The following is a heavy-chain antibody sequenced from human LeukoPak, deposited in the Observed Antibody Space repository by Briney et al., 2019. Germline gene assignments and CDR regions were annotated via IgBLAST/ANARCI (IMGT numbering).Heavy chain of an antibody. CDR2: ITGSGATT. V-gene: IGHV3-23*01. J-gene: IGHJ4*02. CDR3: ANGLGSYSFDY. D-gene: IGHD1-26*01. Sequence: GGSLRLSCAASGFNFSSHAVTWVRQAPGGGLEWVSSITGSGATTHYAASLGGRFTISRDNSKSTLYLQMDSLRAEDTAVYYCANGLGSYSFDYWGQGTLVTVSS. CDR1: GFNFSSHA.